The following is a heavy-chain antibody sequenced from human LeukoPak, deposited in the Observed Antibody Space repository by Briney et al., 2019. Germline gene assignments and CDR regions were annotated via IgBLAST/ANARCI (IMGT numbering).Heavy chain of an antibody. Sequence: GGSLRLSCAASGFTFDDYGMSWVRQAPGKGLEWVSGINWDGGSTGYADSVKGRFTISRDNAKNSLYLQMNSLRAEDTALYYCARGGHCSGGSRYRGVLVDYWGQGTLVTVSS. CDR1: GFTFDDYG. V-gene: IGHV3-20*04. CDR3: ARGGHCSGGSRYRGVLVDY. D-gene: IGHD2-15*01. CDR2: INWDGGST. J-gene: IGHJ4*02.